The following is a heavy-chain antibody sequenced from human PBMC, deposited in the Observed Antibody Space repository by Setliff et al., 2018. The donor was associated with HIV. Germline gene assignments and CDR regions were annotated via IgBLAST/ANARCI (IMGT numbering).Heavy chain of an antibody. J-gene: IGHJ4*02. CDR2: IYYSGNM. CDR1: GDSVSTRNSF. Sequence: PSETLSLTCTVSGDSVSTRNSFWGWIRQPPGKGLEWIGTIYYSGNMNYNPSLKSRVTISIDTSKQFSLKLTSVTAADTAVYYCVRRVSGSMLDWWGQGTQVTVSS. CDR3: VRRVSGSMLDW. D-gene: IGHD1-1*01. V-gene: IGHV4-39*01.